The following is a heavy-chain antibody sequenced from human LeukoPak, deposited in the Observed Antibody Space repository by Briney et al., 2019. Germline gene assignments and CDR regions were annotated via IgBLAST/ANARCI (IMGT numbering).Heavy chain of an antibody. CDR1: GGSISSYY. J-gene: IGHJ3*02. D-gene: IGHD5-12*01. V-gene: IGHV4-4*07. CDR2: IYTSGST. CDR3: AGDLTVATRNAFDI. Sequence: PSETLSLTCTVSGGSISSYYWSWLRQPAGKGLEWIGRIYTSGSTNYNPSLKSRVTMSVDTSKNQFSLKLSSVTAADTAVYYCAGDLTVATRNAFDIWGQGTMVTVSS.